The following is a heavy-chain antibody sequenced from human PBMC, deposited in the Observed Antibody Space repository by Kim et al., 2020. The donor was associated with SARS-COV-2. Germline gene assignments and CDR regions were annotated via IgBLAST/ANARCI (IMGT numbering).Heavy chain of an antibody. V-gene: IGHV1-18*01. CDR2: ISAYNGNT. CDR3: ARVSYDYVWGSYREFDY. D-gene: IGHD3-16*02. Sequence: ASVKVSCKASGYTFTSYGISWVRQAPGQGLEWMGWISAYNGNTNYAQKLQGRVTMTTDTSTSTAYMELRSLRSDDTAVYYCARVSYDYVWGSYREFDYWGQGTLVTVSS. J-gene: IGHJ4*02. CDR1: GYTFTSYG.